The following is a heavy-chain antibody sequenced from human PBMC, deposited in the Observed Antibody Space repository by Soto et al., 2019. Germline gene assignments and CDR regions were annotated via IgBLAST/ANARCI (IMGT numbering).Heavy chain of an antibody. Sequence: QVQLVESGGGVVQPGRSLRLSCAASGFTFSSYGMHWVRQAPGKGLEWVAVIWYDGSNKYYADSVKGRFTISRDNSKNTLYLQMSSLRAEDTAVYYCARVNHYGDYVFDYWGQGTLVTVSS. CDR1: GFTFSSYG. CDR2: IWYDGSNK. J-gene: IGHJ4*02. D-gene: IGHD4-17*01. CDR3: ARVNHYGDYVFDY. V-gene: IGHV3-33*01.